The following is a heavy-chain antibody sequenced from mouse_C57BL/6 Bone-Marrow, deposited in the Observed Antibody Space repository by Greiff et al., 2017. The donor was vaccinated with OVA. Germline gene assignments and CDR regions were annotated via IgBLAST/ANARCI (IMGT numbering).Heavy chain of an antibody. CDR3: ARYHITTVVEDDY. D-gene: IGHD1-1*01. V-gene: IGHV1-75*01. Sequence: VKLVESGPELVKPGASVKISCKASGYTFTDYYINWVKQRPGQGLEWIGWIFPGSGSTYYNEKFKGKATLTVDKSSSTAYMLLSSLTSEDSAVYFCARYHITTVVEDDYWGQGTTLTVSS. CDR2: IFPGSGST. CDR1: GYTFTDYY. J-gene: IGHJ2*01.